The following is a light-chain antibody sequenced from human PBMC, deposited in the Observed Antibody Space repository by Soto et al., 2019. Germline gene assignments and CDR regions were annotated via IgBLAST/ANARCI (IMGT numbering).Light chain of an antibody. Sequence: QSVLTQPPSVSGAPGQRVTISCSGNSSNIGAGFDVHWYQQLPGAAPKLLIYASTNRPSGVPDRFSGSKSDTSASLAITGLQIDDEADYSGQSYDTGLTGHVLFGGGTKLTVL. J-gene: IGLJ2*01. CDR2: AST. V-gene: IGLV1-40*01. CDR1: SSNIGAGFD. CDR3: QSYDTGLTGHVL.